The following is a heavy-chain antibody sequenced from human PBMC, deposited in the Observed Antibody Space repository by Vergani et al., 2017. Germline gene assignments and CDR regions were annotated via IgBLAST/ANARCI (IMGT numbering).Heavy chain of an antibody. J-gene: IGHJ6*02. CDR2: ISGSGGST. CDR1: GFTFSSYA. CDR3: AKGTAYYYYGMDV. V-gene: IGHV3-23*04. D-gene: IGHD1-1*01. Sequence: EVHLVESGGDLVKPGGSLTVSCEASGFTFSSYAMSWVRQAPGKWLEWVSAISGSGGSTYYADSVKGRFTISRDNSKNTLYLQMNSLRAEDTAVYYCAKGTAYYYYGMDVWGQGTTVTVSS.